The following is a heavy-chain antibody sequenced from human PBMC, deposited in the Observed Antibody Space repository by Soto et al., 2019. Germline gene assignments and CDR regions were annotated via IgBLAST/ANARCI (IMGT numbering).Heavy chain of an antibody. D-gene: IGHD6-13*01. J-gene: IGHJ4*02. CDR2: ISSDGSSK. V-gene: IGHV3-30*18. CDR3: AKVVEQQLVRCGLDC. CDR1: GFTFSNYG. Sequence: QVQLVESGGGVVQPGTSLRLSCAASGFTFSNYGMHWVRQAPGKGLDCVASISSDGSSKYHADSVKGRFTISRDNSKNTLNLEMNSLRVEDTAVYYCAKVVEQQLVRCGLDCWGQGTLVTVSS.